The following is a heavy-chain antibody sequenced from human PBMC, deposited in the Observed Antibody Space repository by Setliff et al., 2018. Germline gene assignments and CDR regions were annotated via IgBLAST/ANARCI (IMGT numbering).Heavy chain of an antibody. Sequence: NPSETLSLTCTVSNGSISISDFYWGWIRQSPGKGLEWIGSIYYTGDTWYKQSLEGRVTISVDTSKNQFSLGLTSVTAADTAVYYCARMAVRVASRPSSPLDYYYYMDLWGKGATVTVSS. CDR2: IYYTGDT. V-gene: IGHV4-39*01. D-gene: IGHD6-6*01. CDR1: NGSISISDFY. J-gene: IGHJ6*03. CDR3: ARMAVRVASRPSSPLDYYYYMDL.